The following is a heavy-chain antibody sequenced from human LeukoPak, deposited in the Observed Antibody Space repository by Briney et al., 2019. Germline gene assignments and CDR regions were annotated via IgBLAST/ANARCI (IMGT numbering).Heavy chain of an antibody. CDR3: ARDNPLALRYFQH. V-gene: IGHV3-21*01. Sequence: GGSLRLSCAASGFTFSSYSMNWVRQAPGKGLEWVSSISSSSSYIYYADSVKGRFTISRDNAKNSLYLQMNSLRAEDTAVYYCARDNPLALRYFQHWGQGTLVTVSS. CDR2: ISSSSSYI. CDR1: GFTFSSYS. J-gene: IGHJ1*01.